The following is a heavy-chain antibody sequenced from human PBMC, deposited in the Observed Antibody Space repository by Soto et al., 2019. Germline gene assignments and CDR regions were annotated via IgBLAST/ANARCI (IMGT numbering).Heavy chain of an antibody. CDR2: IYYSGST. J-gene: IGHJ4*02. V-gene: IGHV4-39*01. CDR3: ARSDSYYYGSGSYFDY. Sequence: TSETLSLTCSVSGGSIRSSSYFWGWIRQPPGKGLEWIGSIYYSGSTYYNPSLKSRVTISVDTSKNQFSLKLSSVTAADTAVYYCARSDSYYYGSGSYFDYWGQGTLVTVSS. CDR1: GGSIRSSSYF. D-gene: IGHD3-10*01.